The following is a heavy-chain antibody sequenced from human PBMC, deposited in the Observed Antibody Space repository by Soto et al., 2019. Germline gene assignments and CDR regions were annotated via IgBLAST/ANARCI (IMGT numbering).Heavy chain of an antibody. V-gene: IGHV3-23*01. D-gene: IGHD3-9*01. CDR2: RGSGGST. CDR3: AKPNFDSLTERYYHGMDV. CDR1: GFPCSNNA. Sequence: GESLTHSCRGSGFPCSNNAMSWVRQAPGQGREWVARGSGGSTYYAGAGKGRFTIARDNSKNTVYLQMNSLRAEDTAVYYCAKPNFDSLTERYYHGMDVGGQGTTVTVSS. J-gene: IGHJ6*02.